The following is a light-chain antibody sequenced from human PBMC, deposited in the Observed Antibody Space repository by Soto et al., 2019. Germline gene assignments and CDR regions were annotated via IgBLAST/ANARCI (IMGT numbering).Light chain of an antibody. CDR2: EVS. J-gene: IGLJ2*01. Sequence: QSVLTQPPSASGSPGQSVTISCTGTSSDVGGYNYVSWYQQHPGKSPQLMIYEVSKRPSGVPDRFSGSKSGSTASLTVSGLQAEDEADYYCSSYSGSKNVVFGGGTKLTVL. CDR3: SSYSGSKNVV. CDR1: SSDVGGYNY. V-gene: IGLV2-8*01.